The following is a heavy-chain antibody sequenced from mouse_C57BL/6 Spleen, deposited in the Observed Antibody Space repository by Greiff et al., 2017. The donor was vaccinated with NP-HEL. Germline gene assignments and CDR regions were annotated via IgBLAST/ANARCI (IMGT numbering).Heavy chain of an antibody. D-gene: IGHD1-1*01. V-gene: IGHV5-17*01. CDR1: GFTFSDYG. Sequence: EVKVVESGGGLVKPGGSLKLSCAASGFTFSDYGMHWVRQAPEKGLEWVAYISSGSSTIYYADTVKGRFTISRDNAKNTLFLQMTSLRSEDTAMYYCARYYGSSYWWYFDVWGTGTTVTVSS. CDR2: ISSGSSTI. CDR3: ARYYGSSYWWYFDV. J-gene: IGHJ1*03.